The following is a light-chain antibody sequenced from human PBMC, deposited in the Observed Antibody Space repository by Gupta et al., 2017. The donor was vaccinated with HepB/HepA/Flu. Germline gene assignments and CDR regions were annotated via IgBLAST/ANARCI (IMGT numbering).Light chain of an antibody. J-gene: IGKJ1*01. Sequence: DIQMTQSPSSLSASVGDRVTITCRASQSISSYLNWYQQKPGKAPKLLIYAASSLQSGVPSRFSGRGSGTDCMSTSSSLQAEDFATDDRQQSYRNPWTCGQGTKVEIK. CDR3: QQSYRNPWT. CDR2: AAS. V-gene: IGKV1-39*01. CDR1: QSISSY.